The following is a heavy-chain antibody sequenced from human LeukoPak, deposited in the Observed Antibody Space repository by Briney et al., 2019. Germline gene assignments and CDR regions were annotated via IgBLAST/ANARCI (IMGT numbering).Heavy chain of an antibody. CDR3: ARDRDTSMVHDAFDI. V-gene: IGHV3-30*04. J-gene: IGHJ3*02. CDR2: ISYAGNNK. CDR1: GFTFSSYA. D-gene: IGHD5-18*01. Sequence: GRSLRLSCAASGFTFSSYAMHWVRQAPGKGLEGVAVISYAGNNKYYADSVKGRFTISRDNSKNTLYLQMTSLRAEDTAVYYCARDRDTSMVHDAFDIWGQGTMVTVSS.